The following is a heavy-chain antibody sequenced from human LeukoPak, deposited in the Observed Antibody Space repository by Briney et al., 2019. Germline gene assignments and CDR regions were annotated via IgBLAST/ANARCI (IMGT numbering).Heavy chain of an antibody. CDR2: INHSGST. CDR1: GGSFSGYY. J-gene: IGHJ5*02. V-gene: IGHV4-34*01. D-gene: IGHD6-6*01. Sequence: SETLSLTCAVYGGSFSGYYWSWIRQPPGKGLEWIGEINHSGSTNYNPSLKSRVTISVDTSKNQFSLKLSSVTAADTAVYYCARLGGFEYSSSASGRWFDPWGQEPWSPSPQ. CDR3: ARLGGFEYSSSASGRWFDP.